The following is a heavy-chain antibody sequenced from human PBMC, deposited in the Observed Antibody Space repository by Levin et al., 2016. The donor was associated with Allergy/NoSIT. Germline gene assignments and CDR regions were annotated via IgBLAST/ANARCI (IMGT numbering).Heavy chain of an antibody. CDR1: GFTFSSYS. V-gene: IGHV3-21*01. CDR2: ISSSSSYI. CDR3: ARAIVATSGVFDY. D-gene: IGHD5-12*01. J-gene: IGHJ4*02. Sequence: GESLKISCAASGFTFSSYSMNWVRQAPGKGLEWVSSISSSSSYIYYADSVKGRFTISRDNAKNSLYLQMNSLRAEDTAVYYCARAIVATSGVFDYWGQGTLVTVSS.